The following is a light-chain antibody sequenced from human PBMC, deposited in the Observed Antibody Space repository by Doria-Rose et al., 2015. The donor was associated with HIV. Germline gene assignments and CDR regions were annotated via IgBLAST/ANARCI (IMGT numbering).Light chain of an antibody. CDR1: SSNIGNSF. Sequence: QSVLTQPPSVSAAPGQKVTISCSGTSSNIGNSFVSWYQQLPGTAPKLLIYDNNKRPSGIPDRFSGSKSGTSATLGITGLQTGDEADYYCETWDSSLGAARVFGGGTKLTVL. CDR2: DNN. J-gene: IGLJ3*02. V-gene: IGLV1-51*01. CDR3: ETWDSSLGAARV.